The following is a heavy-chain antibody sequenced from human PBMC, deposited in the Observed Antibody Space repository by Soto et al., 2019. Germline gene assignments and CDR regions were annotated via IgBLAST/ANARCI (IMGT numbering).Heavy chain of an antibody. CDR3: ARELLTGTTYYYYYGMDV. Sequence: QVQLVESGGGLVKPGGSLRLSCAASGFTFSDYYMSWIRQAPGKGLEWVSYISSSGSTIYYADSVKGRFTISRDNAKNSLYLQMNSLRAKDTAVYYCARELLTGTTYYYYYGMDVWGQGTTVTVSS. V-gene: IGHV3-11*01. D-gene: IGHD1-20*01. CDR1: GFTFSDYY. J-gene: IGHJ6*02. CDR2: ISSSGSTI.